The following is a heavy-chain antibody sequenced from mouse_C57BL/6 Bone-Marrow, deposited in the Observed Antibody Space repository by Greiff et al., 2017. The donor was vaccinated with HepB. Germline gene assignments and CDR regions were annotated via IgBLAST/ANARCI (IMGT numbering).Heavy chain of an antibody. CDR3: ERRHYGSRYYAMDY. CDR1: GYTFTSYW. Sequence: QVQLQQPGAELVRPGTSVKLSCKASGYTFTSYWMHWVKQRPGQGLEWIGVIDPSDSYTNYNQKFKGKATLTVDTASSTAYLQLSSLTSEDSAVDYCERRHYGSRYYAMDYWGQGTSVTVSS. V-gene: IGHV1-59*01. D-gene: IGHD1-1*01. J-gene: IGHJ4*01. CDR2: IDPSDSYT.